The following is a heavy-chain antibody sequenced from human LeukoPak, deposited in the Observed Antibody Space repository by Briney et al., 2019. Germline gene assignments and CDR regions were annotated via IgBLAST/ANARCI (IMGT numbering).Heavy chain of an antibody. J-gene: IGHJ6*03. CDR3: ARAVYCSSTSCSGSYYYYMDV. CDR1: GGSISSSSYY. D-gene: IGHD2-2*01. CDR2: IYYSGST. Sequence: PSETLSLTCTVSGGSISSSSYYWGWIRQPPGKGLEWIGSIYYSGSTYYNPSLKSRVTISVDTSKNQFSLKLSSVTAADTAVYYCARAVYCSSTSCSGSYYYYMDVWGKGTTVTVSS. V-gene: IGHV4-39*07.